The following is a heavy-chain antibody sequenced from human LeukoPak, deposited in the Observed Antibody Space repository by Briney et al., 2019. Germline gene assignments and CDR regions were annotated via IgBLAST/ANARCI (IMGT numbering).Heavy chain of an antibody. CDR3: ATGISPIAVAGNDYFDY. D-gene: IGHD6-19*01. Sequence: ASVKVSCKVSGYTLTELSMHWVRQAPGKGLEWMGGFDPEDGETIYAQKFQGRVTMTEDTSTDTAYMELSRLKSEDTAVYYCATGISPIAVAGNDYFDYWGQGTLVTVSS. CDR1: GYTLTELS. J-gene: IGHJ4*02. V-gene: IGHV1-24*01. CDR2: FDPEDGET.